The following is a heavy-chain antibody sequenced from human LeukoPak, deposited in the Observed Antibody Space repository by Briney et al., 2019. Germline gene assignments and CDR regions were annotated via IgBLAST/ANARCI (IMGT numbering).Heavy chain of an antibody. V-gene: IGHV3-33*01. Sequence: GGSLRLSCAASGFTFSSYGIHWVRQAPGKGLEWVAVIWYDGSNKYYADSVKGRFTISRDNSKNTLYLQMSSLRAEDTAVYYCARDEDHYFDYWGQGTLVTASS. J-gene: IGHJ4*02. CDR3: ARDEDHYFDY. CDR1: GFTFSSYG. CDR2: IWYDGSNK.